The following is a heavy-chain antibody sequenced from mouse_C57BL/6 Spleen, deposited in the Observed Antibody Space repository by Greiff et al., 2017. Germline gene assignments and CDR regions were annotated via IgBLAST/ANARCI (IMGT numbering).Heavy chain of an antibody. CDR3: ASYYSNPGWFAY. CDR1: GYTFTSYW. J-gene: IGHJ3*01. V-gene: IGHV1-55*01. CDR2: IYPGSGST. D-gene: IGHD2-5*01. Sequence: VQLQQPGAELVKPGASVKLSCKASGYTFTSYWMHWVKQRPGQGLEWIGDIYPGSGSTNYNEKFKSKATLTVDTSSSTAYMQLSSLTSEDSAVYYCASYYSNPGWFAYWGQGTLVTVSA.